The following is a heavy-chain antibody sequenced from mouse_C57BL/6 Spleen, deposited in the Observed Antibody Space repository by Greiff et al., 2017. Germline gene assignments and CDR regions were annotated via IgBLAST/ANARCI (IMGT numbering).Heavy chain of an antibody. Sequence: VQLQQSGAELARPGASVKMSCKASGYTFTSYTMHWVKQRPGQGLEWIGYINPSSGYTKYNQKFKDKATLTADKSSSTAYMQLGGLTSEDSAVYYCARLDRFDYWGQGTTLTVSS. CDR1: GYTFTSYT. CDR2: INPSSGYT. J-gene: IGHJ2*01. CDR3: ARLDRFDY. V-gene: IGHV1-4*01.